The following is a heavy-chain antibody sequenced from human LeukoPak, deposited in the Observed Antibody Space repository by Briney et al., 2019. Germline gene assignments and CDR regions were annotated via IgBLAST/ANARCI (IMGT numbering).Heavy chain of an antibody. Sequence: GGTLRLSCAASGFTFSSYAMSWVRQAPGKGLEWVSAISGSGGSTYYADSVKGRFTISRDNSKNTLYLQMNSLRAEDTAVYYCATDSSGWYMDRFDYWGQGTLVTVSS. CDR1: GFTFSSYA. CDR3: ATDSSGWYMDRFDY. D-gene: IGHD6-19*01. CDR2: ISGSGGST. J-gene: IGHJ4*02. V-gene: IGHV3-23*01.